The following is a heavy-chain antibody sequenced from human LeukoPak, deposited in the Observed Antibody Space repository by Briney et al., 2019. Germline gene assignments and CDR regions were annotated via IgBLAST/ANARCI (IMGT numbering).Heavy chain of an antibody. V-gene: IGHV4-34*01. Sequence: SETLSLTCAVYGGSFSGYYWSWIRQPPGKGLEWIGEINHSGSTNYNPSLKSRVTILVDTSKNQFSLKLSSVTAADTAVYYCARGLTYYYDSSGYYFDYWGQGTLVTVSS. CDR3: ARGLTYYYDSSGYYFDY. CDR1: GGSFSGYY. J-gene: IGHJ4*02. D-gene: IGHD3-22*01. CDR2: INHSGST.